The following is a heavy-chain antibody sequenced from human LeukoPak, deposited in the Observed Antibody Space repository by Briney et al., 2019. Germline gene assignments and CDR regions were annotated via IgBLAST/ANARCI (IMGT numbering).Heavy chain of an antibody. J-gene: IGHJ4*02. D-gene: IGHD1-14*01. Sequence: GGSLRLSCAASGFTFSNYWMHWVRQAPGKGLVWVSRINRDGSSTNYADSVKGRFTISRDNAKNTLQLQMNSLRDEDTAVYYCARETPEYDWGQGTLVTVSS. CDR2: INRDGSST. V-gene: IGHV3-74*01. CDR1: GFTFSNYW. CDR3: ARETPEYD.